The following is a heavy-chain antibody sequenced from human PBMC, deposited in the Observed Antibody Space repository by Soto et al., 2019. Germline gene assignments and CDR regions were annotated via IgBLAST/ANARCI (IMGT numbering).Heavy chain of an antibody. CDR1: GFTFSSYA. Sequence: PGGSLRLSCSASGFTFSSYAMHWVRQAPGKGLEYVSAISSNGGSTYYADSVKGRFTISRDNSKNTPYLQMSSLRAEDTAVYYCVKDRHDSSGYYHLGTFGIWGQGTMVTVSS. J-gene: IGHJ3*02. CDR2: ISSNGGST. D-gene: IGHD3-22*01. CDR3: VKDRHDSSGYYHLGTFGI. V-gene: IGHV3-64D*08.